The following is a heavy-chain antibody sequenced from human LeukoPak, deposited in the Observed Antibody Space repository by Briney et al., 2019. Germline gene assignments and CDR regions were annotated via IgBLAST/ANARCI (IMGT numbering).Heavy chain of an antibody. CDR1: GYTFTGYY. Sequence: ASVKVSCKASGYTFTGYYMHWVRQAPGQGLEWMGWINPNSGGTNYAQKFQGWVTMTRDTSISTAYMELSRLRSDDTAVYYCARVSDGCDPYFDYWGQGTLVTVSS. CDR2: INPNSGGT. CDR3: ARVSDGCDPYFDY. V-gene: IGHV1-2*04. D-gene: IGHD5-24*01. J-gene: IGHJ4*02.